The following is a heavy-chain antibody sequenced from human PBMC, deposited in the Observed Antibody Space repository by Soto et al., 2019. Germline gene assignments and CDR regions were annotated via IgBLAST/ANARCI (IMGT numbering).Heavy chain of an antibody. Sequence: SETLSLTCTVSGGSISSSSYYWGWIRQPPGKGLEWIGSIYYSGSTYYNPSLKSRVTISVDTSKNQFSLKLSSVTAADTAVYYCARVDAGYSNYVYLDYWGQGTLVTVSS. CDR2: IYYSGST. CDR3: ARVDAGYSNYVYLDY. CDR1: GGSISSSSYY. D-gene: IGHD4-4*01. V-gene: IGHV4-39*07. J-gene: IGHJ4*02.